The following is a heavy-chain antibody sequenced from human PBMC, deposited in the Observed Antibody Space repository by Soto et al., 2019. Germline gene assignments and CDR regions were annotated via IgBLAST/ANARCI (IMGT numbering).Heavy chain of an antibody. CDR3: VRVSDGGRYSYGYSFDY. Sequence: ASVKVSCKASGGTFSSYAISWVRQAPGQGLEWMGGIIPIFGTANYAQKFQGRVTITADESTSTAYMELSSLRSEDTAVYYCVRVSDGGRYSYGYSFDYWGQGTLVTVSS. CDR1: GGTFSSYA. D-gene: IGHD5-18*01. J-gene: IGHJ4*02. V-gene: IGHV1-69*13. CDR2: IIPIFGTA.